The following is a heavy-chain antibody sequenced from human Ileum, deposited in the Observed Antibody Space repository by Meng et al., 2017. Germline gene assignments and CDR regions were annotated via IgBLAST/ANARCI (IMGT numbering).Heavy chain of an antibody. CDR2: AST. CDR1: GGSVSSDGFQ. V-gene: IGHV4-61*08. J-gene: IGHJ4*02. D-gene: IGHD7-27*01. CDR3: ARDHWGSLDY. Sequence: QVQLHGSGPGLVRPAETLSLICTVSGGSVSSDGFQWGWVRQPPGKGLEWIGYASTNYNPSLKSRVTISLDTSKNQFSLELSSVTAADTAVYYCARDHWGSLDYWGQGILVTVSS.